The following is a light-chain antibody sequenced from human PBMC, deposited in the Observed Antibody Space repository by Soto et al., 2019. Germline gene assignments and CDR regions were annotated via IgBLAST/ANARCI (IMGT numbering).Light chain of an antibody. CDR3: QQYNNWPPLT. CDR2: RAS. CDR1: QSIGSW. V-gene: IGKV1-5*03. Sequence: DIQMTQSPSTVSASVGDRVTITCRASQSIGSWLAWYQQKPGKAPNLLIYRASSLESGVPARFSGSGSGTEFTLTISSLQSEDFAVYYCQQYNNWPPLTFGGGTKVEIK. J-gene: IGKJ4*01.